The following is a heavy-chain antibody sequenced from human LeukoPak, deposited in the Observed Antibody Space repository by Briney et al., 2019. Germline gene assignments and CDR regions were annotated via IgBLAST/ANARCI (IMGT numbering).Heavy chain of an antibody. CDR2: ITHSGST. Sequence: SETLSLTCAVYVDSFSGYYWTWIRQPPGKGLEWIGEITHSGSTKYNPSLKSRVTISVDTSKNQFFLKLMSVTAADSAVYYCARATTITHNFDYWGQGTLVTVSS. V-gene: IGHV4-34*01. J-gene: IGHJ4*02. D-gene: IGHD4-11*01. CDR1: VDSFSGYY. CDR3: ARATTITHNFDY.